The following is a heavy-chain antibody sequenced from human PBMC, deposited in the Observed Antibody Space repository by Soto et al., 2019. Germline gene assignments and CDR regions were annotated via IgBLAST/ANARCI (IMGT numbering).Heavy chain of an antibody. CDR2: IWYDGSTK. Sequence: QVQLVESGGGVVQPGRSLRLSCVASGFTFSNYDMHWVRQAPGKGLEWVAVIWYDGSTKYYADSVKGRFTISRDNSKDTLNLQMNRLRAEDRAVYYCAGVLTMVRGGNRYGVDVWGQGTTVTVSS. J-gene: IGHJ6*02. D-gene: IGHD3-10*01. CDR1: GFTFSNYD. V-gene: IGHV3-33*01. CDR3: AGVLTMVRGGNRYGVDV.